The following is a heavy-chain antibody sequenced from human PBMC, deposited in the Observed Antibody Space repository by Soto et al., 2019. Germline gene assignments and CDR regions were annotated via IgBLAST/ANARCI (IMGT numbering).Heavy chain of an antibody. J-gene: IGHJ6*02. CDR1: GYTFSGYY. D-gene: IGHD2-2*02. V-gene: IGHV1-2*02. CDR2: INPNSGGT. CDR3: ARSLTEGYCTITGCYTRLLYGMDA. Sequence: ASVKVSCKASGYTFSGYYIHWLRQAPGQGLEWMGWINPNSGGTNYAQKFQGRVTVTRDTPTSTAYMELSRLTSDDTAVYYCARSLTEGYCTITGCYTRLLYGMDAWGQGTTVTVSS.